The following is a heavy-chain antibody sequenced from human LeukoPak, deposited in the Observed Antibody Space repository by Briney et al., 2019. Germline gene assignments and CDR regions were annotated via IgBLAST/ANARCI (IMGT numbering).Heavy chain of an antibody. V-gene: IGHV3-21*01. D-gene: IGHD5-12*01. CDR2: ISSSSSYI. CDR3: SRDRLGGLDY. CDR1: GFTVSSNY. Sequence: GGSLRLSCAASGFTVSSNYMSWVRQAPGKGLEWVSSISSSSSYIYYADSVKGRFTISRDNAKNSVYLQMNSLRPEDTAVYYCSRDRLGGLDYWGQGTLVTVSS. J-gene: IGHJ4*02.